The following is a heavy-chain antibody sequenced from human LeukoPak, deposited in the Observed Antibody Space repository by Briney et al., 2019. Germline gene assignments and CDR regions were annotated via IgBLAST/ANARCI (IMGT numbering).Heavy chain of an antibody. Sequence: PSETLSLTWAVYGGSFSGYYWSWIRQPPEKGLEWIGEINHSGSTNYNPSLKSRVTISVDTSKNQFSLKLSSVTAADTAVYYCARGINYYDSSGYYYGSQLKNWFDPWGQGTLVTVSS. CDR2: INHSGST. CDR1: GGSFSGYY. D-gene: IGHD3-22*01. J-gene: IGHJ5*02. CDR3: ARGINYYDSSGYYYGSQLKNWFDP. V-gene: IGHV4-34*01.